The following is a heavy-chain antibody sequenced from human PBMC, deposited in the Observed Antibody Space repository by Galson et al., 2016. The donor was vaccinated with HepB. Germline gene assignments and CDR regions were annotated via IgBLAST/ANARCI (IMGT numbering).Heavy chain of an antibody. CDR3: ASELDLGSRSYPS. D-gene: IGHD3-10*01. Sequence: SLRLSCEASGFIFSTYHMNWVRQPPGKGLEWVACVSARSDYRYYSQSMKGRFTISRDNAKNPVYLEMNSLGVGDTAMYYCASELDLGSRSYPSWGQGTLVSVSS. CDR2: VSARSDYR. V-gene: IGHV3-21*01. J-gene: IGHJ4*02. CDR1: GFIFSTYH.